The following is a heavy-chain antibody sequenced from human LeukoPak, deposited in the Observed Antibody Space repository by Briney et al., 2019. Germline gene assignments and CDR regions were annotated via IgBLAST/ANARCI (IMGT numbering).Heavy chain of an antibody. CDR2: TYYSGST. CDR1: GGSISSYY. Sequence: SETLSLTCTVSGGSISSYYWSWIRQPPGKGLEWIGYTYYSGSTNYNPSLKSRVTISVDTSKNQSSLKLSSVTAADTAVYYCARVPGWELLGGDYWGQGTLVTVSS. CDR3: ARVPGWELLGGDY. D-gene: IGHD1-26*01. J-gene: IGHJ4*02. V-gene: IGHV4-59*01.